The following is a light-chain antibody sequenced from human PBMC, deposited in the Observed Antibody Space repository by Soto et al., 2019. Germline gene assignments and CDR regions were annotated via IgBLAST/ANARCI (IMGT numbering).Light chain of an antibody. J-gene: IGKJ5*01. Sequence: DIQMTQSPSTLSASVGDRVTITCRASQNINNWLAWYQQKPGKAPKLLIYKASSLESGVPSRFSGSGSGTEFTLTISSLQPDDFAAYYCQQYEIYPITFGQGTRLEIK. V-gene: IGKV1-5*03. CDR2: KAS. CDR3: QQYEIYPIT. CDR1: QNINNW.